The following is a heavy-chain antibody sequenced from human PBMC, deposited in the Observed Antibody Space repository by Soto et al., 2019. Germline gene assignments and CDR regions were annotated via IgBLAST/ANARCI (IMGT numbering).Heavy chain of an antibody. CDR3: ARATLVVAATVDWFDP. CDR2: ISAYNGNT. Sequence: ASVKVSCKASGYTFTSYGISWVRQAPGQGLEWMGWISAYNGNTNYAQKLQGRVTMTTDTSTSTAYMELRSLRSDDTAVYYCARATLVVAATVDWFDPWGQGTLVTVSS. D-gene: IGHD2-15*01. V-gene: IGHV1-18*01. CDR1: GYTFTSYG. J-gene: IGHJ5*02.